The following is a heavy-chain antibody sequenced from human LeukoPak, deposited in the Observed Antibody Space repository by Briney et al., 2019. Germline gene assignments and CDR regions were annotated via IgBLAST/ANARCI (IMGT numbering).Heavy chain of an antibody. CDR2: ISSSGSTI. CDR1: GFTFSDYY. CDR3: ARDRTRSGSYNNWFDP. Sequence: SGGSLRLSCAASGFTFSDYYMSWIRQAPGKGLEWVSYISSSGSTIYYADSVKGRFTISRDNAKNSLYLQMNSLRAEDTAVYYCARDRTRSGSYNNWFDPWGQGTLVTVSS. J-gene: IGHJ5*02. D-gene: IGHD3-10*01. V-gene: IGHV3-11*04.